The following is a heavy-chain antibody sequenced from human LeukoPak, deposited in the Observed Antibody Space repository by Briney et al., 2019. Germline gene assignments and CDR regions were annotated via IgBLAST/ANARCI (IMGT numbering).Heavy chain of an antibody. CDR2: ISGSGGST. D-gene: IGHD2-15*01. J-gene: IGHJ4*02. CDR1: CFTFSCYA. V-gene: IGHV3-23*01. Sequence: TGGLLRSSCAASCFTFSCYAMSWVRLAPGKGLEWVSVISGSGGSTYYADFVKGRFTISRDNSKNTLYLQMNSLRAEDTAVYYCAKADGYCSGGSCYSPNYFDYWGQGTLVTVSS. CDR3: AKADGYCSGGSCYSPNYFDY.